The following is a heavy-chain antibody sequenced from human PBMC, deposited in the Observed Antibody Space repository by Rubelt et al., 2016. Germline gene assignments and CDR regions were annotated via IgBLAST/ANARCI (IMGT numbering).Heavy chain of an antibody. V-gene: IGHV4-38-2*02. CDR3: ARPTGASSASGSFLV. Sequence: QVQLQESGPGLVKPSETLSLTCTVSGYSINNGYYWGWIRQPPGTGLEWIAGFFHDGSTKDNPSLTSRVTISQAGSKTQFSLDLSSVTAADTAVYYCARPTGASSASGSFLVWGQGTLVTVSS. D-gene: IGHD3-10*01. CDR2: FFHDGST. CDR1: GYSINNGYY. J-gene: IGHJ4*02.